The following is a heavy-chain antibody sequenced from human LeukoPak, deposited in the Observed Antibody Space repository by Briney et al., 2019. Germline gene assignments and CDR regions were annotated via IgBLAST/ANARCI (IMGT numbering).Heavy chain of an antibody. CDR1: GYTFTGYY. Sequence: ASLKVSCKAAGYTFTGYYIHCGGQSPGQGGEGRGWIKPNSGGTNYAQKCQGRVTMTRDTSISTAYMELSRLRSDDTALYYCARAPRHYDSSGYYFAYYYYGMDVWGQGTPVTASS. J-gene: IGHJ6*02. V-gene: IGHV1-2*02. CDR2: IKPNSGGT. CDR3: ARAPRHYDSSGYYFAYYYYGMDV. D-gene: IGHD3-22*01.